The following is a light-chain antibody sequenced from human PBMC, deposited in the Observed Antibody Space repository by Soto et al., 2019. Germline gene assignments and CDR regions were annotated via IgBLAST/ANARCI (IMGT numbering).Light chain of an antibody. Sequence: VVTQDSSFSVSPGGTVTLTCGFISGSVSTANNPNWYQQTPGQAPRTLIYSTSTRSSGVPDRFSGSILGNKAALTISGAQADDESDYYCALLMGNGVSVFGTGTKVTVL. J-gene: IGLJ1*01. V-gene: IGLV8-61*01. CDR3: ALLMGNGVSV. CDR1: SGSVSTANN. CDR2: STS.